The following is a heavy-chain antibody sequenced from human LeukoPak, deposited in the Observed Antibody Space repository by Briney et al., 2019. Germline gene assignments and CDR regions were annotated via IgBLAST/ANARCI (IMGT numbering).Heavy chain of an antibody. CDR1: GGTFSSYA. CDR3: ARYDYGDLSRFDP. J-gene: IGHJ5*02. D-gene: IGHD4-17*01. Sequence: GASVKVSCKASGGTFSSYAISWVRQAPGQGLEWMGRIIPILGIANYAQKFQGRVTITADKSTSTAYMELSSLRSEDTAVYYCARYDYGDLSRFDPWGQGTLVTVSS. CDR2: IIPILGIA. V-gene: IGHV1-69*04.